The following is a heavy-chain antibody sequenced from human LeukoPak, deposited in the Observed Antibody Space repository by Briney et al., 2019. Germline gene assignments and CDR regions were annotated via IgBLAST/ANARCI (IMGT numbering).Heavy chain of an antibody. CDR1: GFTFSTYA. V-gene: IGHV3-23*01. D-gene: IGHD6-13*01. J-gene: IGHJ4*02. CDR3: AKSSDSRGLGSFDY. CDR2: ISGSGGST. Sequence: RTGGSLRLSCAASGFTFSTYAMSWVRQAPGKGLEWVSAISGSGGSTYYADSVQGRFTISRDNSKNALYLQMNSLRAEDTAVYYCAKSSDSRGLGSFDYWGQGTLVTVSS.